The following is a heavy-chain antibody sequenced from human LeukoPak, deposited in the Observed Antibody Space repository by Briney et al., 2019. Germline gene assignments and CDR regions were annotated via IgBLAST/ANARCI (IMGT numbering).Heavy chain of an antibody. J-gene: IGHJ4*02. D-gene: IGHD2-21*02. Sequence: GGSLRLSCAASGFTFDDYAMHWVRQAPGKGLEWVSGISWNSGSIGYADSVKGRFTISRDNSKNTLYLQMNSLRAEDTAVYYCVSDWDGYWGQGTLVTVSS. CDR3: VSDWDGY. CDR2: ISWNSGSI. CDR1: GFTFDDYA. V-gene: IGHV3-9*01.